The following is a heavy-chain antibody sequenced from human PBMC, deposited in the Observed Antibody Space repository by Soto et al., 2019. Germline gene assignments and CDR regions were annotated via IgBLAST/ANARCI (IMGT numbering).Heavy chain of an antibody. CDR3: ARRWGTTFDY. J-gene: IGHJ4*02. CDR1: GGSISNYY. Sequence: SETLSLTCTVSGGSISNYYWSWIQQPPGKGLEWIGYIYYSGSTNYNPSLKSRVTISVDTSKNQFSLKLSSVTAADTAVYYCARRWGTTFDYWGQGTLVTVS. V-gene: IGHV4-59*08. D-gene: IGHD3-16*01. CDR2: IYYSGST.